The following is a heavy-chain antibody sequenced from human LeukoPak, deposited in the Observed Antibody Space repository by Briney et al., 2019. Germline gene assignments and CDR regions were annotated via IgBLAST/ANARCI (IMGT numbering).Heavy chain of an antibody. Sequence: SETLSLTCTVSGDSIGGSHYYWAWVRQSPGKGLEWIGSVFYSGNTYYNPSLKSRVTISVDTPKNQFSLNFYSVTAADTATYYCARRGITYSTSFFAYWGQGTLVTVSS. D-gene: IGHD6-13*01. CDR1: GDSIGGSHYY. CDR2: VFYSGNT. J-gene: IGHJ4*02. V-gene: IGHV4-39*01. CDR3: ARRGITYSTSFFAY.